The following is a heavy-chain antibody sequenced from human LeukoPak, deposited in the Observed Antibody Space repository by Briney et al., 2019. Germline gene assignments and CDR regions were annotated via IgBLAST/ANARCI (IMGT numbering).Heavy chain of an antibody. Sequence: GGSLRLSCAASGFTFSAYSMNWVRQAPGKGLEWVSSISISSSYIYYADSVKGRLTISRDNAKSSLYLQMDSLGAEDTAVYYCASGVGRLDYYYAMDVWGQGTTVTVSS. CDR2: ISISSSYI. D-gene: IGHD1-26*01. CDR3: ASGVGRLDYYYAMDV. V-gene: IGHV3-21*01. CDR1: GFTFSAYS. J-gene: IGHJ6*02.